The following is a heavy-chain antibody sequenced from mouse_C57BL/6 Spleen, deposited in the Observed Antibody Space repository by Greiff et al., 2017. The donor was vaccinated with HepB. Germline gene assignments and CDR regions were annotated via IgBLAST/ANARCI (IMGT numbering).Heavy chain of an antibody. Sequence: EVQLVESGGGLVQPKGSLKLSCAASGFTFNTYAMHWVRQAPGKGLEWVARIRSKSSNYATYYADSVKDRFTITRDDSQSMLYLQMNNLKTEDTAMYYCVRDSNYGFYFDYWGQGTTLTVSS. J-gene: IGHJ2*01. CDR2: IRSKSSNYAT. D-gene: IGHD2-5*01. CDR1: GFTFNTYA. V-gene: IGHV10-3*01. CDR3: VRDSNYGFYFDY.